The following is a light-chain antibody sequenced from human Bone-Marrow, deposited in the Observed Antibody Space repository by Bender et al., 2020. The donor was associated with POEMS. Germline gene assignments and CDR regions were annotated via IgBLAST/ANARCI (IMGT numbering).Light chain of an antibody. CDR1: GLTKQY. V-gene: IGLV3-25*03. Sequence: SYELTQPPSVSVFPGQTARITCSGEGLTKQYAFWYQQKPGQVPVLVMYKDYKRPAGIPERFSGSSSGTTVTLTISDAQSEDEADYYCQSADYSGNLYVFGPGTKVTVL. J-gene: IGLJ1*01. CDR3: QSADYSGNLYV. CDR2: KDY.